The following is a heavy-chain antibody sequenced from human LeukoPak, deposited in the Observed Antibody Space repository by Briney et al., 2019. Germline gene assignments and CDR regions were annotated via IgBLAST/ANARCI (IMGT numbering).Heavy chain of an antibody. Sequence: KPSETLSLTCTVSGGSISSYHWSWIRQPPGKGLEWIGYIYYSGSTNYNPSLKSRLTISVDTSKTQFSLKLSSVTAADTAVYYCARHGLQNLGATSFDYWGQGTLVTVSS. CDR3: ARHGLQNLGATSFDY. CDR1: GGSISSYH. V-gene: IGHV4-59*08. J-gene: IGHJ4*02. D-gene: IGHD1-26*01. CDR2: IYYSGST.